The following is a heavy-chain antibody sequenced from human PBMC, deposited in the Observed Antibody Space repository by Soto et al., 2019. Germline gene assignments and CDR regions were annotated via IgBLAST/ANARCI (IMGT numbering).Heavy chain of an antibody. Sequence: VRQAPGKGLEWVSTMTGSGGSTYYADSVKGRFTISRDTSKNTVYLHMNSLRAEDTAVYYCTKDVADCGGDCFSGFDSWGQGTLVTVS. CDR2: MTGSGGST. CDR3: TKDVADCGGDCFSGFDS. J-gene: IGHJ4*02. V-gene: IGHV3-23*01. D-gene: IGHD2-21*02.